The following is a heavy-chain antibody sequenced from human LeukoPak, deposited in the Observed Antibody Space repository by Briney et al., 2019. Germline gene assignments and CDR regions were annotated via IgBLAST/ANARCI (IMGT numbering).Heavy chain of an antibody. D-gene: IGHD1/OR15-1a*01. J-gene: IGHJ4*02. V-gene: IGHV3-13*01. CDR2: IGTAGDT. CDR1: GFTFSSYD. Sequence: GGSLRLSCAASGFTFSSYDMHWVRHPTGKGLEWVSAIGTAGDTYYSHSVKGRFTISRENAKNSLYLHMNSLSAGDTAVYYCAKENTGIDYWGQGTLVTVSS. CDR3: AKENTGIDY.